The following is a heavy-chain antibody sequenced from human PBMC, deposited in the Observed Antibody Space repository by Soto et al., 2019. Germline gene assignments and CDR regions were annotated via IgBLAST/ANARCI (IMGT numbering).Heavy chain of an antibody. CDR3: ARGSGGSPHYYMDV. J-gene: IGHJ6*03. Sequence: GASVKVSCEASGDTFTGYYMHWVRQAPGQGLEWMGWINPNSGGTNYAQKFQGWVTMTRDTSISTAYMELSRLRSDDTAVYYCARGSGGSPHYYMDVRGKGTTVTVSS. D-gene: IGHD3-10*01. CDR1: GDTFTGYY. V-gene: IGHV1-2*04. CDR2: INPNSGGT.